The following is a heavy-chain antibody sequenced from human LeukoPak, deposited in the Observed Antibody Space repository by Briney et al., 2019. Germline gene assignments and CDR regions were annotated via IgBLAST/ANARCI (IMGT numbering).Heavy chain of an antibody. CDR3: ARHTWAVTQNWYFDL. Sequence: SETLSLTCTVSGGSISSSRSYWGWIRQPPGKGLEWIGSIYYSGDTYYNPSLKSRVTISVDTSKNQFSLKLSSVTAADTAVYYCARHTWAVTQNWYFDLWGRGTLVTVSS. D-gene: IGHD4-17*01. CDR2: IYYSGDT. V-gene: IGHV4-39*01. CDR1: GGSISSSRSY. J-gene: IGHJ2*01.